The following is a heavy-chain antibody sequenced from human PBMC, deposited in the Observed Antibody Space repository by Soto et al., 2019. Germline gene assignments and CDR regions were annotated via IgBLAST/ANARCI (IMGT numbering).Heavy chain of an antibody. CDR3: ARDPTTGTFPFDY. CDR1: GFTFSAYS. J-gene: IGHJ4*02. D-gene: IGHD1-1*01. CDR2: ISSSSTTI. Sequence: GGSLRLSCAASGFTFSAYSMNWVRQAPGKGLEWISYISSSSTTIYYADSVKGRFTISRDNVKNSLYLQMNSLKDEDTAVYYCARDPTTGTFPFDYWGQGTLVTVSS. V-gene: IGHV3-48*02.